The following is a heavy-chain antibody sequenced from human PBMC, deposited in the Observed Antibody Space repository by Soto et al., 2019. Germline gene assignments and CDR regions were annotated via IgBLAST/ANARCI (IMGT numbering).Heavy chain of an antibody. D-gene: IGHD2-15*01. CDR2: IYYSGST. V-gene: IGHV4-39*07. CDR3: ARGPCSGGSCRVPPYYYYYYMDV. Sequence: SETLSLTCTVSGGSISSSSYYWGWIRQPPGKGLEWIGSIYYSGSTYYNPSLKSRVTISVDTSKNQFSLKLSSVTAADTAVYYCARGPCSGGSCRVPPYYYYYYMDVWGKGTTVTVSS. J-gene: IGHJ6*03. CDR1: GGSISSSSYY.